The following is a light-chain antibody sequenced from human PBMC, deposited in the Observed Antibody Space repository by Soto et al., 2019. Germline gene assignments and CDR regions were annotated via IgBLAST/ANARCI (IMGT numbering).Light chain of an antibody. V-gene: IGLV1-47*01. J-gene: IGLJ2*01. Sequence: QSVLTQPPSASGTPGQRVTISCSGSSYNIGSNYVYWYQQLPGTAPKLLIYRNNQRPSGVPDRFSGSKSGTSASLAISGVRSEDEADYYCAAWDDSLSGMVFGGGTKLTVL. CDR2: RNN. CDR3: AAWDDSLSGMV. CDR1: SYNIGSNY.